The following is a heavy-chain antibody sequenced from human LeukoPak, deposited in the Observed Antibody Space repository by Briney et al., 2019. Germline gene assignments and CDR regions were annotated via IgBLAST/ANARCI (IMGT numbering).Heavy chain of an antibody. D-gene: IGHD3-10*01. J-gene: IGHJ3*02. CDR2: ISSSGSTI. Sequence: PGGSLRLSCAASGFTFSSYEMNWVRQAPGKGLEWVSYISSSGSTIYYADSVKGRFTISRDNAKNSLYLQMNSLRAEDTAVYYCARAEFCKPRITMVRGVIAAFDIWGQGTMVTVSS. CDR1: GFTFSSYE. V-gene: IGHV3-48*03. CDR3: ARAEFCKPRITMVRGVIAAFDI.